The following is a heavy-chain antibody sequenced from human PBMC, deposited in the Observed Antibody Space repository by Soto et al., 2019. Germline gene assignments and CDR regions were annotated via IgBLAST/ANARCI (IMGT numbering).Heavy chain of an antibody. CDR1: GYTFTGYY. V-gene: IGHV1-2*02. J-gene: IGHJ4*02. D-gene: IGHD3-22*01. CDR2: INPNSGGT. CDR3: ARFAQYYYDSSGYYYAGFDY. Sequence: ASVKVSCKASGYTFTGYYKHWVRQAPGQGLEWMGWINPNSGGTNYAQKFQGRVTMTRDTSISTAYMELSRLRSDDTAVYYCARFAQYYYDSSGYYYAGFDYWGQGTLVTVSS.